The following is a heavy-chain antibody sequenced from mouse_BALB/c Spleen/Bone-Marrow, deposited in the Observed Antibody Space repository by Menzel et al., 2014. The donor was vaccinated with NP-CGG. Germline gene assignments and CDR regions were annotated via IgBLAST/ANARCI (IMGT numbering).Heavy chain of an antibody. Sequence: EVQLQESGPELVKPGASVKVSCKASGYAFTSYNMYWVKQSHGKSLEWMGYIDPYSGGTSYNQKFKGKATLTVDKSSSTAYMQLSSPTSEDSAVYYCAREREITTVVAGDWYFDVWGAGTTVTVSS. CDR1: GYAFTSYN. CDR3: AREREITTVVAGDWYFDV. D-gene: IGHD1-1*01. CDR2: IDPYSGGT. J-gene: IGHJ1*01. V-gene: IGHV1S135*01.